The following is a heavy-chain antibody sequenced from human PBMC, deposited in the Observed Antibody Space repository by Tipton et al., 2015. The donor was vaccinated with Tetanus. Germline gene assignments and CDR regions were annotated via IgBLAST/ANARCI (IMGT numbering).Heavy chain of an antibody. CDR3: ARDSDNWNYGWFDP. CDR2: IYYSGST. Sequence: TLSLTCTVSGGSISSSSYYWGWIRQPPGKGLEWIGSIYYSGSTYYNPSLKSRVTMSVDTSKNQFSLKLSSVTAADTAVYYCARDSDNWNYGWFDPWGQGTLVTVSS. CDR1: GGSISSSSYY. V-gene: IGHV4-39*07. D-gene: IGHD1-7*01. J-gene: IGHJ5*02.